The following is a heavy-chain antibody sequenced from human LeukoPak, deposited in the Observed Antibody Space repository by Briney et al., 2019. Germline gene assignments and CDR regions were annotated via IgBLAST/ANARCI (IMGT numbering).Heavy chain of an antibody. CDR1: GGSISSYY. Sequence: SETLSLTCTVSGGSISSYYWSWIRQPAGKGLEWIGRIYTSGNTNYNPSLKSRVTISVDKSKNQFSRKLSSVTAADTAVYYCARDLPGRDWFDPWGQGTLVTVSS. J-gene: IGHJ5*02. V-gene: IGHV4-4*07. CDR2: IYTSGNT. D-gene: IGHD1-26*01. CDR3: ARDLPGRDWFDP.